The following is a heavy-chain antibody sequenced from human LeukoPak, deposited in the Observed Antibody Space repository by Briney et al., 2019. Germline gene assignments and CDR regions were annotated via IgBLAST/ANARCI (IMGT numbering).Heavy chain of an antibody. J-gene: IGHJ6*02. V-gene: IGHV3-9*01. D-gene: IGHD3-10*01. CDR3: AKEVRRITMVRGVSITPDSYYGMDV. CDR2: ISWNRGSI. CDR1: GVTFDDYA. Sequence: GGSLRLSCAASGVTFDDYAMHWVRQAPGKGLEWVSGISWNRGSIGYADSVKGGVTISRDNAKNSLYLQMNSLRAEDTALYYCAKEVRRITMVRGVSITPDSYYGMDVWGQGTTVTVSS.